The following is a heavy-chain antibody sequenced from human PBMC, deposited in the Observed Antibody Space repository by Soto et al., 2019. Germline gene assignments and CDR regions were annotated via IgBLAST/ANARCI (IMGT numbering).Heavy chain of an antibody. CDR3: ACSSGWDLDY. CDR2: ISSSGSTI. D-gene: IGHD6-19*01. J-gene: IGHJ4*02. CDR1: GFTFSSYE. Sequence: PGGSLALSCAASGFTFSSYEMNWVRQAPGKGLEWVSYISSSGSTIYYADSVKGRFTISRDNAKNSLYLQMNSLRAEDTAVYYCACSSGWDLDYWGQGTLVTVSS. V-gene: IGHV3-48*03.